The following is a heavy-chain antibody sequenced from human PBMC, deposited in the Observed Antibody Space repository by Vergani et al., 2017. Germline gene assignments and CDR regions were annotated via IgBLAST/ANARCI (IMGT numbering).Heavy chain of an antibody. CDR2: IKQDGSEK. J-gene: IGHJ3*02. D-gene: IGHD4-17*01. Sequence: VQLVESAGGVVQPGGSLRLSCAASGFMFSNYWMHWVRQAPGKGLEWVANIKQDGSEKYYVDSVRGRFTISRDNAKNSLYLQMNSLRAEDKAVYHCARPSAPGEYDSLHIWGQGTMVTVSS. V-gene: IGHV3-7*01. CDR3: ARPSAPGEYDSLHI. CDR1: GFMFSNYW.